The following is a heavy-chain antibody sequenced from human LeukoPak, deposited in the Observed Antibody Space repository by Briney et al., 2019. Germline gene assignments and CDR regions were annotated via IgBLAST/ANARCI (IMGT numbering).Heavy chain of an antibody. CDR2: QSNDGSNN. CDR3: ANEGLLAGYPLDY. CDR1: ALTLSNYG. J-gene: IGHJ4*02. D-gene: IGHD3-9*01. V-gene: IGHV3-30*18. Sequence: PGGSLRPSRAASALTLSNYGIHCVSQAAGKGLEWVAVQSNDGSNNTYADSMKGRFTISRDNAKNTLYLQMNSLRTEDTAVYYCANEGLLAGYPLDYWGQGTLVTVSS.